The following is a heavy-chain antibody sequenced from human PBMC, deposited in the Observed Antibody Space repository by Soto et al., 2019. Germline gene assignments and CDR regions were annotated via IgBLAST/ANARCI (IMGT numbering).Heavy chain of an antibody. V-gene: IGHV3-15*01. Sequence: EGQLVESGGGLVKPGGSLKLSCEGSGLTFSDAYMSWVRQAPGKGLEWVGRIKTKTDGGAKEYAAHVKGRFNISRDDSKNTLYVEMNSLKTEDTAVYYCTTDRPSRLRKPRVWGQGTLVTVSS. CDR2: IKTKTDGGAK. CDR3: TTDRPSRLRKPRV. D-gene: IGHD4-17*01. CDR1: GLTFSDAY. J-gene: IGHJ4*02.